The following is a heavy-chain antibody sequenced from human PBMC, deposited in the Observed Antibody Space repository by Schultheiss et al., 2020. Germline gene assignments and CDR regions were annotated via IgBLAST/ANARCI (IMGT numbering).Heavy chain of an antibody. J-gene: IGHJ5*02. Sequence: SETLSLTCTVSGGSISSYYWSWIRQPPGKGLEWIGYIYYSGSTNYNPSLKSRVTISLDRSKSQFSLRLSAVTAADTAIYYCAREPSDFWSGYHNYWFDPWGQGTLVTVSS. D-gene: IGHD3-3*01. CDR2: IYYSGST. CDR3: AREPSDFWSGYHNYWFDP. V-gene: IGHV4-59*01. CDR1: GGSISSYY.